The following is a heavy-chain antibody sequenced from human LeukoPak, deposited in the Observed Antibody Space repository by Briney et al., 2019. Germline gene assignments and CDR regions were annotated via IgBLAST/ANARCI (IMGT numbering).Heavy chain of an antibody. CDR3: ARDRYVAGSPPGY. Sequence: ASVKVSCKASGYTFETYGTSWVRQAPGQGLEWMGWISAYNGDTNYAQMLQGRVTMTTDTSTSTAYMELRSLRSDDTAVYYCARDRYVAGSPPGYWGQGTLVTVSS. J-gene: IGHJ4*02. V-gene: IGHV1-18*01. CDR2: ISAYNGDT. CDR1: GYTFETYG. D-gene: IGHD6-19*01.